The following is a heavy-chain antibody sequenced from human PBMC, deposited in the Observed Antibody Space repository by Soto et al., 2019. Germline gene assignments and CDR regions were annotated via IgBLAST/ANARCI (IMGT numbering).Heavy chain of an antibody. D-gene: IGHD3-10*01. Sequence: GESLKISCKGSGYSFTSYWIGWVRQMPGKGLEWMGIIYPGDSDTRYSPSFQGQVTISADKSISTAYLQWSSLKASDTAMYYCASSITMVRGVRTSTAYYYGMDVWGQGTTVTVSS. CDR1: GYSFTSYW. CDR2: IYPGDSDT. V-gene: IGHV5-51*01. J-gene: IGHJ6*02. CDR3: ASSITMVRGVRTSTAYYYGMDV.